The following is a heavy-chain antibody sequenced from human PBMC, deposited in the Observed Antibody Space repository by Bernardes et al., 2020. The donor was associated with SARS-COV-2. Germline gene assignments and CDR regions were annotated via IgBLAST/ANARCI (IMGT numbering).Heavy chain of an antibody. J-gene: IGHJ4*02. CDR2: ISGSGSTI. Sequence: GGSLRLSCVVSGFTFSRHSMNWVRQAPGKGLEWLAYISGSGSTIHYADSVKGRLTISRDNAKNSLYLQMNSLRVEDTAVYYYARDYYGDYILDYWGQGTLVTVSS. CDR1: GFTFSRHS. V-gene: IGHV3-48*04. D-gene: IGHD4-17*01. CDR3: ARDYYGDYILDY.